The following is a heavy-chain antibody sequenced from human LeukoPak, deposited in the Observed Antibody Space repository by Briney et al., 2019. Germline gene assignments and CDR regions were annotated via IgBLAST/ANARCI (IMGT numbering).Heavy chain of an antibody. J-gene: IGHJ3*02. CDR2: ISSSSSYI. Sequence: GGSLRPSCAASGFTFSSYSMNWVRQAPGKGLEWVSSISSSSSYIYYADSVKGRFTISRDNAKNSLYLQMNSLRAEGTAVYYCARDQVWFGEWPDAFDIWGQGTMVTVSS. V-gene: IGHV3-21*01. CDR1: GFTFSSYS. CDR3: ARDQVWFGEWPDAFDI. D-gene: IGHD3-10*01.